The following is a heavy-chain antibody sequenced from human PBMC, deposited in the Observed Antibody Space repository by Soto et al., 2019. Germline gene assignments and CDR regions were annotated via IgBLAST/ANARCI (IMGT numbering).Heavy chain of an antibody. CDR2: INAGNGNT. D-gene: IGHD6-19*01. CDR1: GYTFTSYA. Sequence: QVPLVQSGAEVKKPGASVKVSCKASGYTFTSYAMHWVRQAPGQRLEWMGWINAGNGNTKYSQKFQGRVPITRDTSASTAYMELSSLRSEDTAVYYCARKYSSGWYWCEPWGQGTLVTVAS. J-gene: IGHJ5*02. V-gene: IGHV1-3*01. CDR3: ARKYSSGWYWCEP.